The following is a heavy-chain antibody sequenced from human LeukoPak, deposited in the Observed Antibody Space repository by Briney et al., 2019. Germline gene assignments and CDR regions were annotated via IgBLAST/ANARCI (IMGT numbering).Heavy chain of an antibody. CDR1: GSTVSSNY. CDR2: IYSGGST. D-gene: IGHD3-22*01. CDR3: ARAYTGYYYDSSGYPYYFDY. V-gene: IGHV3-53*01. Sequence: GGSLRLSCAASGSTVSSNYMSWVRQAPGKGLEWVSVIYSGGSTYYADSVKGRFTISRDNSKNTLYLQMNSLRAEDTAVYYCARAYTGYYYDSSGYPYYFDYWGQGTLVTVSS. J-gene: IGHJ4*02.